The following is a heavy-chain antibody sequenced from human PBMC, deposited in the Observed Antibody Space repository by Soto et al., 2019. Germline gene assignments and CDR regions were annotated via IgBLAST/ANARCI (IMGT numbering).Heavy chain of an antibody. D-gene: IGHD5-18*01. V-gene: IGHV5-10-1*01. CDR3: ARHESMSTAPAY. J-gene: IGHJ4*02. CDR2: IDPSDSYT. CDR1: GYSFTTYW. Sequence: GESLKISCKGSGYSFTTYWISWVRQMPGTGLEWMGRIDPSDSYTNYSPSFQGHVTISIDKSFSTAYLQWSSLKASDTAMYYCARHESMSTAPAYWGQGTQVTVSS.